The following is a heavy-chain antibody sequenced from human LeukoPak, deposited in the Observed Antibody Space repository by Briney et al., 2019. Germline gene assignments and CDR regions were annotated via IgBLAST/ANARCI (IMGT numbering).Heavy chain of an antibody. Sequence: GGSLRLSCAASGFTFDDYGMSWIRQAPGKGLEWVSGSNWNGGSTGNADSVKGRFTISRDNAKRSLYLQMNSLRAEDTGFYYCAAALDSSSHFYRGFDYWGQGTLVT. J-gene: IGHJ4*02. CDR1: GFTFDDYG. CDR3: AAALDSSSHFYRGFDY. CDR2: SNWNGGST. D-gene: IGHD3-22*01. V-gene: IGHV3-20*04.